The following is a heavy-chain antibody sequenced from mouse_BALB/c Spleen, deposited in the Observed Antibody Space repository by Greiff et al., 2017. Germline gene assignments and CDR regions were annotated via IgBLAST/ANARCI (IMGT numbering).Heavy chain of an antibody. V-gene: IGHV2-2*02. J-gene: IGHJ4*01. CDR2: IWSGGST. CDR1: GFSLTSYG. Sequence: QVQLKESGPGLVQPSQSLSITCTVSGFSLTSYGVHWVRQSPGKGLEWLGVIWSGGSTDYNAAFISRLSISKDNSKSQVFFKMNSLQANDTAIYYCASYRYDVGAMDYWGQGTSVTVSS. D-gene: IGHD2-14*01. CDR3: ASYRYDVGAMDY.